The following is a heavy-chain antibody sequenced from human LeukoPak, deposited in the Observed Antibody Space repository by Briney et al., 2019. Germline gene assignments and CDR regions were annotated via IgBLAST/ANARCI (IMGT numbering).Heavy chain of an antibody. D-gene: IGHD3-22*01. CDR2: IYYSGST. Sequence: SETLSLTCTVSGGSISDYFWSWIRQPPGKGLEWTGYIYYSGSTNYNPSLKSRVTISVDTSKNQFSLKLSSVTAADTAVYYCASYDAYSAKFDPWGQGTLVTVSS. V-gene: IGHV4-59*08. J-gene: IGHJ5*02. CDR3: ASYDAYSAKFDP. CDR1: GGSISDYF.